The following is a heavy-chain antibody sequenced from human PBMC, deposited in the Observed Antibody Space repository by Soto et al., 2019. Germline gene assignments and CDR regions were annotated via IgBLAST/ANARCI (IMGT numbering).Heavy chain of an antibody. J-gene: IGHJ4*02. CDR1: GGSISSSSYY. V-gene: IGHV4-39*01. CDR2: IYYSGST. D-gene: IGHD5-12*01. Sequence: QLQLQESGPGLVKPSETLSLTCTVSGGSISSSSYYWGWIRQPPGKGLEWIGSIYYSGSTYYNPSLKSRVTISVDTSQNQFSLKLSSVTAADTAVYYCARLEFMGGYKLGSYPGNWGQGTLVTVSS. CDR3: ARLEFMGGYKLGSYPGN.